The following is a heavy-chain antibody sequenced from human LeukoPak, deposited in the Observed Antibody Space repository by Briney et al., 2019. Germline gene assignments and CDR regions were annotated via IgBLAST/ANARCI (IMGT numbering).Heavy chain of an antibody. CDR1: GYLFTTYW. CDR2: ISFCDSDT. D-gene: IGHD3-10*01. Sequence: GESLKISCKGSGYLFTTYWIGWVRQMPGKGLEWMGIISFCDSDTRYSPSFQGQVTISADKSISTAYLQWNSLKASDTAMYYCARLGGSGSYYIGNAFDIWGQGTMVTVSS. J-gene: IGHJ3*02. V-gene: IGHV5-51*01. CDR3: ARLGGSGSYYIGNAFDI.